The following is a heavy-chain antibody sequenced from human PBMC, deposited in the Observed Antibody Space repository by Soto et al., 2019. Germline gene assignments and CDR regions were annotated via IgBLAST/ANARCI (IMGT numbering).Heavy chain of an antibody. J-gene: IGHJ4*02. Sequence: LRLSCAASGFSFNNYAIHWVRQAPGKGLEWVAVIWYDGDSKFYADSVKGRFTISRDNSKNTLYLQMNSLRAEDTAVYYCAKDEKYYYGSGPRDYWGQGTLVTVSS. CDR2: IWYDGDSK. CDR1: GFSFNNYA. V-gene: IGHV3-33*06. D-gene: IGHD3-10*01. CDR3: AKDEKYYYGSGPRDY.